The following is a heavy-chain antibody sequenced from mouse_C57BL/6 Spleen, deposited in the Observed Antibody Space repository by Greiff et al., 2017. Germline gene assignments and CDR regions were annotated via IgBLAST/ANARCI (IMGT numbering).Heavy chain of an antibody. V-gene: IGHV1-61*01. CDR2: IYPSDSET. Sequence: QVHVKQPGAELVRPGSSVKLSCKASGYTFTSYWMDWVKQRPGQGLEWIGNIYPSDSETHYNQKFKDKATLTVDKSSSTAYMQLSSLTSEDSAVYYCARSAQATSYYFDYWGQGTTLTVSS. CDR1: GYTFTSYW. D-gene: IGHD3-2*02. J-gene: IGHJ2*01. CDR3: ARSAQATSYYFDY.